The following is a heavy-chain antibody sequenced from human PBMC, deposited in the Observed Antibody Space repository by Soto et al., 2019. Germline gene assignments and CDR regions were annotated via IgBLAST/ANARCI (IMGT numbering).Heavy chain of an antibody. CDR1: GFTVSSNY. CDR2: INSGGTT. V-gene: IGHV3-53*01. CDR3: ARSLSSGESYGVDV. J-gene: IGHJ6*02. D-gene: IGHD6-19*01. Sequence: EVQLVESGGGLIQPGGSLRLSCAASGFTVSSNYMSWVRQAPGKGLEWVSAINSGGTTYYPESVKGRFTISRDKSNNTLYLQMNSLRAEDMAVYYCARSLSSGESYGVDVWGQGTSLTVSS.